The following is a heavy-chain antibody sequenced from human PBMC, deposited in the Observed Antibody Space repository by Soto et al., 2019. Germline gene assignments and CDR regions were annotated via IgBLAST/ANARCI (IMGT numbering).Heavy chain of an antibody. D-gene: IGHD2-2*01. CDR2: ISSSGSTI. J-gene: IGHJ4*02. Sequence: GGSLRLCCAASGFTFSSYEMNWVRQAPGKGLEWVSYISSSGSTIYYADSVKGRFTISRDNAKNSLYLQMNSLRAEDTAVYYCARDDGEEPAALKRFDYWGQGTLVTVSS. CDR1: GFTFSSYE. V-gene: IGHV3-48*03. CDR3: ARDDGEEPAALKRFDY.